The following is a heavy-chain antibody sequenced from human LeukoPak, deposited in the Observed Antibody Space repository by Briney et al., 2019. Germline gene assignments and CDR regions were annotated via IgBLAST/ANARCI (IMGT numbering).Heavy chain of an antibody. CDR2: INHSGST. CDR3: ATWEGVTMTIFDY. Sequence: SETLSLTCAVYAGSLSGYYWSWIRQPPGKGLEWIGEINHSGSTNYNPSLKSRVTISVDTSKNQFSLKLSSVTAADTAVYYCATWEGVTMTIFDYWGQGTLVTVSS. J-gene: IGHJ4*02. D-gene: IGHD4-17*01. V-gene: IGHV4-34*01. CDR1: AGSLSGYY.